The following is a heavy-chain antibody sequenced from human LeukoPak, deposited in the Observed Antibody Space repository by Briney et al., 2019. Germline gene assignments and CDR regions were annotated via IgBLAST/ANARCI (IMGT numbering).Heavy chain of an antibody. Sequence: GGSLILSCAASGFTFSNYWMHWVRQAPGKGLVWVSHINSDGSITTYADSVKGRFTISRDNAKNTLYLQMNSLRVEDTAVYYCAGGISATGGGWGQGTMVTVSS. D-gene: IGHD6-13*01. CDR3: AGGISATGGG. V-gene: IGHV3-74*01. CDR2: INSDGSIT. J-gene: IGHJ3*01. CDR1: GFTFSNYW.